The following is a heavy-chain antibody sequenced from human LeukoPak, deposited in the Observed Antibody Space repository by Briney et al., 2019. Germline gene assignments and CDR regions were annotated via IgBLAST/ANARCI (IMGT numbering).Heavy chain of an antibody. CDR2: ISSSGSTI. CDR3: ARGKDGYKKGYPLGFDY. J-gene: IGHJ4*02. D-gene: IGHD5-24*01. V-gene: IGHV3-11*01. CDR1: GFTFSDYC. Sequence: GGSLRLSCAASGFTFSDYCMSWIRQAPGKGLEWASYISSSGSTIYYADSVKGRFTISRDNAKNSLYLQMSSLRAEDTAVYYCARGKDGYKKGYPLGFDYWGQGTLVTVSS.